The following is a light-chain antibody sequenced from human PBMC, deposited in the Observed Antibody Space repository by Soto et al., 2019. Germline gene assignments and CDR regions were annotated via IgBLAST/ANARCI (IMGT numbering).Light chain of an antibody. CDR3: QQPVDWPTT. Sequence: TQSPSALSASLGERVTLTCRASQGVRSTLAWYQQKPGKPPRLVIYGASTRESGIPARFSAGGSGTEFSLTVSSLEPEDFAIYYCQQPVDWPTTFGQGTRLEIK. V-gene: IGKV3-15*01. CDR2: GAS. J-gene: IGKJ5*01. CDR1: QGVRST.